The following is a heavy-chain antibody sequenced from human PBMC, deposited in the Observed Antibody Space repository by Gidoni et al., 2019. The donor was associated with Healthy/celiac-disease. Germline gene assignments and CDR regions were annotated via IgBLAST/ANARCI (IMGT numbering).Heavy chain of an antibody. J-gene: IGHJ4*02. CDR1: GFTFSRYS. CDR2: ISSSSSTI. V-gene: IGHV3-48*01. D-gene: IGHD3-3*01. Sequence: EVQLVESGGGLVQPGGSLRLSCAASGFTFSRYSMNWVRQAPGKGLELVSYISSSSSTIYYADSVKGRFTISRDNAKNSLYLQMNSLRAEDTAVYYCARDAGLESEWLPEGFDYWGQGTLVTVSS. CDR3: ARDAGLESEWLPEGFDY.